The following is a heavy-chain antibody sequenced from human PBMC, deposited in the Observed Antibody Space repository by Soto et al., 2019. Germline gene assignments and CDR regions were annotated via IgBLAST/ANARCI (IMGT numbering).Heavy chain of an antibody. CDR3: ARASATIAAAAIFDY. Sequence: TSETLSLTYGVSGGTIRNGGYSWAWIRQPPGKGLEWIGEIYQSGSTNYNPSLESRVRMSVDKSRNQFSLKLTSVSAADTAVYYCARASATIAAAAIFDYWGQGTLVTVSS. D-gene: IGHD6-13*01. J-gene: IGHJ4*02. CDR1: GGTIRNGGYS. V-gene: IGHV4-30-2*01. CDR2: IYQSGST.